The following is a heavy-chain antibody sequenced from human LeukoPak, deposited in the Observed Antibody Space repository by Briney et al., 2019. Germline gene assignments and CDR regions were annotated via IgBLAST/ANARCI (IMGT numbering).Heavy chain of an antibody. CDR1: GYTFTSYG. Sequence: ASVKVSCKASGYTFTSYGISWVRQAPGQGLEWMGWISAYNGNTNYAQKLQGRVTMTTDTSTSTAYMELRSLRSDDTAVYYCARDFNIVVVPAAIFYYYMDVWGKGTTVTVSS. J-gene: IGHJ6*03. CDR2: ISAYNGNT. V-gene: IGHV1-18*01. CDR3: ARDFNIVVVPAAIFYYYMDV. D-gene: IGHD2-2*01.